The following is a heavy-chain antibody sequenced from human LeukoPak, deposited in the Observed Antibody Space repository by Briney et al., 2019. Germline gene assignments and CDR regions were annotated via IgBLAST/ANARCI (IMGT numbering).Heavy chain of an antibody. D-gene: IGHD6-13*01. V-gene: IGHV1-18*01. Sequence: ASVKVSCKASGYTFSYYGVTWVRQAPGQGLEWVGWISAYNGNTNYAQKLQGRVTMTTDTSTSTAYMELRSLRSDDTAVYYCARTGSSWQNNWFDPWGQGTLVTVSS. CDR2: ISAYNGNT. J-gene: IGHJ5*02. CDR1: GYTFSYYG. CDR3: ARTGSSWQNNWFDP.